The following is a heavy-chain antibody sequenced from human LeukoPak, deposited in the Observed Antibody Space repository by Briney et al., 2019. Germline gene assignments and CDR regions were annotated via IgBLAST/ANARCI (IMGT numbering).Heavy chain of an antibody. CDR1: GASTSSYY. CDR3: AGFSDYSGDWYFDL. Sequence: SETLSLTCTVSGASTSSYYRTWIRQPPGKGLEWIGYIFHSGATNYNPSLKSRLTMSVDTSKNQFSLHLTSVTAADTAVYYCAGFSDYSGDWYFDLWGRGTLVTVSS. D-gene: IGHD4-23*01. V-gene: IGHV4-59*13. J-gene: IGHJ2*01. CDR2: IFHSGAT.